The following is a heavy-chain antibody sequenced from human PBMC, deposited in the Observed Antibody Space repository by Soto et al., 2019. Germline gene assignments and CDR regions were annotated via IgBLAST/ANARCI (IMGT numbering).Heavy chain of an antibody. CDR1: GYSFTSYW. CDR3: ARLDKYYYDSSGYPYLADY. CDR2: IDPSDSYT. J-gene: IGHJ4*02. Sequence: GESLKISCKGSGYSFTSYWISWVRQMPGKGLEWMGRIDPSDSYTNYGPSFQGHVTISADKSISTAYLQWSSLKASDTAMYYCARLDKYYYDSSGYPYLADYRGQGTLVTVSP. D-gene: IGHD3-22*01. V-gene: IGHV5-10-1*01.